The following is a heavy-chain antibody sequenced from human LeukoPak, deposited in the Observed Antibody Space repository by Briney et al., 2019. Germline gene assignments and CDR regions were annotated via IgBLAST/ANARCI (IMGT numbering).Heavy chain of an antibody. CDR2: MNPNSGNT. CDR3: ARDVSEWELLFDY. D-gene: IGHD1-26*01. J-gene: IGHJ4*02. V-gene: IGHV1-8*03. Sequence: ASVKVSCKASGYTFTSYDINWVRQATGQGLEWMGWMNPNSGNTGYAQKFQGRVTITRNTSISTAYMELSSLRSEDTAVYYCARDVSEWELLFDYWGQGTLVTVSS. CDR1: GYTFTSYD.